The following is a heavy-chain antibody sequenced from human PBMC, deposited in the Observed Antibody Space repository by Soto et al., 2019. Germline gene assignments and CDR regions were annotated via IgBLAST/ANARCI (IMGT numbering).Heavy chain of an antibody. D-gene: IGHD2-21*01. Sequence: XSVKVSCKASVYTFSGYSITWVRQAPGQGLEWMGRISGYNGNTNYARTLRGRLTLTTDTSTSTAYMELRSLTSDDTAVYYCARDVFCGGAPACPDMDVWGQGTTVTVSS. CDR1: VYTFSGYS. J-gene: IGHJ6*02. V-gene: IGHV1-18*04. CDR2: ISGYNGNT. CDR3: ARDVFCGGAPACPDMDV.